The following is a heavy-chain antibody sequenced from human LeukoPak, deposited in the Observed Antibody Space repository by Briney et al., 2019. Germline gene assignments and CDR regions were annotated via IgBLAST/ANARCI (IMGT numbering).Heavy chain of an antibody. D-gene: IGHD1-26*01. CDR1: GFMFTTYA. J-gene: IGHJ5*02. CDR2: ISVSGESS. Sequence: PGGSLRLSCAASGFMFTTYAMSWVRQAPGKGLEWVSVISVSGESSDYADSVKGRFTISRDNSKNTLYLQMNSLRAEDTAVYYCARRIVGATGGGWFDPWGQGTLVTVSS. CDR3: ARRIVGATGGGWFDP. V-gene: IGHV3-23*01.